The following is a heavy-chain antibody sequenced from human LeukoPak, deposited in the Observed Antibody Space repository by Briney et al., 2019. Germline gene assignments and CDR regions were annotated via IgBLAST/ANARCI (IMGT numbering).Heavy chain of an antibody. CDR2: INSDRSST. D-gene: IGHD6-13*01. V-gene: IGHV3-74*01. J-gene: IGHJ4*02. Sequence: GGSLRLSCAASGFTFSSYWMHWVRQAPGKGLVWVSRINSDRSSTNYADSVKGRFTISRDNAKNTLYLQMNSLRAEDTAVYYCARGYSSNWYYFDYWGQGTLVTVSS. CDR1: GFTFSSYW. CDR3: ARGYSSNWYYFDY.